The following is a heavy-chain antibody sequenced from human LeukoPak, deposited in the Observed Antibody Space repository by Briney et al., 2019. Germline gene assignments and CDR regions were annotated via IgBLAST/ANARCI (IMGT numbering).Heavy chain of an antibody. CDR3: ARDYYGDWQDAFDI. V-gene: IGHV4-59*12. D-gene: IGHD4-17*01. CDR2: IYYSGST. CDR1: GGSISSYY. Sequence: SETLSLTCTVSGGSISSYYWSWIRQPPGKGLEWIGYIYYSGSTNYNPSLKSRVTISVDTSKNQFSLKLSSVTAADTAVYYCARDYYGDWQDAFDIWGQGTMVTVSS. J-gene: IGHJ3*02.